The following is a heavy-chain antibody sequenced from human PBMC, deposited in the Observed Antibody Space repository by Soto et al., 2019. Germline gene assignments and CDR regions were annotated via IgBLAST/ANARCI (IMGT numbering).Heavy chain of an antibody. Sequence: SXTLSLTCAVYGGSFSVYYCTGIVQPPGKGLEWIGEINHSGSTNYNPSLKSRVTISVDTSKNQFSLKLSSVTAAETAVYYCARRSGCSGGSCYYYFDYWGQGTLVTVSS. V-gene: IGHV4-34*01. D-gene: IGHD2-15*01. CDR2: INHSGST. J-gene: IGHJ4*02. CDR1: GGSFSVYY. CDR3: ARRSGCSGGSCYYYFDY.